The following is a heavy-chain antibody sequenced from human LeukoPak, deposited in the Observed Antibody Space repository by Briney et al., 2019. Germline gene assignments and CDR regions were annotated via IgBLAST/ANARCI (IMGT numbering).Heavy chain of an antibody. CDR3: AKALSGSFDY. J-gene: IGHJ4*02. D-gene: IGHD7-27*01. CDR2: ISGSGGGGRT. V-gene: IGHV3-23*01. Sequence: GGSERLSCAASGFTFGSYAMSWVRQPPGKGLEWVSAISGSGGGGRTYHADSVKGRFTISRDNSKSTLYLQMNSLRAEDTAIYFCAKALSGSFDYWGQGALVTVSS. CDR1: GFTFGSYA.